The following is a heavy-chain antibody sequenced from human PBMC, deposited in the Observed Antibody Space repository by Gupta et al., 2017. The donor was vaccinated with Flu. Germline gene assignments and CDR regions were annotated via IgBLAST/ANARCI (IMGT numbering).Heavy chain of an antibody. Sequence: EVQLLESGGGLVQPGGSLRLSCVASGFPFSTYYLGWVRQAPGKGLEWVSGISDSGGTTYYADSVKGRFTISRDNSKNTLYLQMNSLGADDTALYYCAKDIHNWGLDYWGQGTLVTVSS. CDR1: GFPFSTYY. J-gene: IGHJ4*02. CDR2: ISDSGGTT. V-gene: IGHV3-23*01. CDR3: AKDIHNWGLDY. D-gene: IGHD7-27*01.